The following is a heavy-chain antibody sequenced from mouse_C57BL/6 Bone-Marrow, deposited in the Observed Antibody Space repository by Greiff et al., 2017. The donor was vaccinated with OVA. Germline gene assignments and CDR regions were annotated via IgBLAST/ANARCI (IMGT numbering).Heavy chain of an antibody. J-gene: IGHJ3*01. CDR1: GYTFTSYD. CDR3: ARRLPFAY. V-gene: IGHV1-85*01. CDR2: IYPGDGST. Sequence: VQLVESGPELVKPGASVKLSCKASGYTFTSYDINWVQQRPGQGLEWIGWIYPGDGSTKYTEKFKGKATLTVDTSSSTAYMELHSLTSEDSAVYFCARRLPFAYWGQGTLVTVSA.